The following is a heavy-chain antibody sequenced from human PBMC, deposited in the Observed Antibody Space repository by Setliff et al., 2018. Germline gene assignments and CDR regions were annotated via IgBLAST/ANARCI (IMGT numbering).Heavy chain of an antibody. CDR3: ARVPRLEWLLPTFDS. Sequence: ASVKVSCKTSGYTFISYGLSWMRQAPGQGLEWMGWIRGYNGNTEYAQNLQGRVTMTMDTSTSTAYMELRSLTSDDTAVYYCARVPRLEWLLPTFDSWGQGTLVTVSS. CDR1: GYTFISYG. CDR2: IRGYNGNT. D-gene: IGHD3-3*01. J-gene: IGHJ4*02. V-gene: IGHV1-18*01.